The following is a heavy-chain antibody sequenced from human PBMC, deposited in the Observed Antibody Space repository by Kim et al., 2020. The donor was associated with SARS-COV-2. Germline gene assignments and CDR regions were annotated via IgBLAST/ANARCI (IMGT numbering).Heavy chain of an antibody. CDR3: ATNDLTTDAFDI. D-gene: IGHD3-3*01. CDR2: IWYDGSNK. Sequence: GGSLRLSCAASGFTFSSYGMHWVRQAPGKGLEWVAVIWYDGSNKYYADSVKGRFTISRDNSKNTLYLQMNSLRAEDTAVYYCATNDLTTDAFDIWGQGTMVTVSS. CDR1: GFTFSSYG. J-gene: IGHJ3*02. V-gene: IGHV3-33*01.